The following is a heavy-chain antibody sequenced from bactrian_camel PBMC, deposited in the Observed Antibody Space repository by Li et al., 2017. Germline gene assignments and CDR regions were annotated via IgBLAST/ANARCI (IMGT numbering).Heavy chain of an antibody. CDR3: AAELRPDYVLQVRNRLRPNGYNR. Sequence: QLVESGGGSVHAGGSLRLSCALPGYTITSYSMGWFRQVPGKEREEVATIYSPDGTTSYADSVKGRFTISQGNARNTVFLQMSTLKPEDSGMYYCAAELRPDYVLQVRNRLRPNGYNRWGRGTQVT. CDR2: IYSPDGTT. CDR1: GYTITSYS. D-gene: IGHD4*01. J-gene: IGHJ4*01. V-gene: IGHV3-3*01.